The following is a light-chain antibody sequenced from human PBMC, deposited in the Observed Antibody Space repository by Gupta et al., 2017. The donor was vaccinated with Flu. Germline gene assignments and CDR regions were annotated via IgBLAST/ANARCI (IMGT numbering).Light chain of an antibody. V-gene: IGLV2-14*01. Sequence: QSALTQPASVSGSPGQSITISCTGTSSDVGGYNYVSWYQQHPGKAPKLMMYEVSKRPAVVSNRFSGSKSGNTASLTISGLHAEDEADYYCSSDTSISTRVFGGGTKLTVL. CDR2: EVS. CDR1: SSDVGGYNY. J-gene: IGLJ3*02. CDR3: SSDTSISTRV.